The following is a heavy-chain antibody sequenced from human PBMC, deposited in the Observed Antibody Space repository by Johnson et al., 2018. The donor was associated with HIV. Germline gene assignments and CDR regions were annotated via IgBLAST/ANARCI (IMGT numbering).Heavy chain of an antibody. D-gene: IGHD1-1*01. J-gene: IGHJ3*02. CDR1: GFTFSTYG. Sequence: QVQLMESGGGVVQPGRSLRLSCAASGFTFSTYGMHWVRQAPGKGLEWLAVIWYDGSNKYYIDSVKGRVTISRDNSKNTLYLQMNSLRAEDTAVYFCATVWRNDGRHAFDIWGQGTMVTVSS. CDR2: IWYDGSNK. CDR3: ATVWRNDGRHAFDI. V-gene: IGHV3-33*01.